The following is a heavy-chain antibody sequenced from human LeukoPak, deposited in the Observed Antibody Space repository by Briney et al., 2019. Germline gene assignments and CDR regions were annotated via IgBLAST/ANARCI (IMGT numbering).Heavy chain of an antibody. V-gene: IGHV4-34*01. J-gene: IGHJ4*02. D-gene: IGHD6-6*01. Sequence: PSETLSLTCAVYGGSFSGYYWSWIRQPPGKGLEWIGEINHSGSTNYNPSLKSRVTISVDTSKNQFSLKLSSVTAADTAVYYCARGPLWDSSYRTWGQGTLVTVSS. CDR2: INHSGST. CDR1: GGSFSGYY. CDR3: ARGPLWDSSYRT.